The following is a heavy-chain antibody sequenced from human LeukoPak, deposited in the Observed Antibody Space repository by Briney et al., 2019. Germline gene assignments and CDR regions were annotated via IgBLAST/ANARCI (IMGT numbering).Heavy chain of an antibody. J-gene: IGHJ4*02. CDR2: INHSGST. Sequence: SETLSLTCAVYGGSFSGYYWSWIRQPPGKGLEWFGEINHSGSTNYNPSLKSRVTISVDTSKNQFSLKLSSVTAADTAVYYCARARGAYYGSGSYYPSSSYFDYWGQGTLVTVSS. CDR1: GGSFSGYY. CDR3: ARARGAYYGSGSYYPSSSYFDY. V-gene: IGHV4-34*01. D-gene: IGHD3-10*01.